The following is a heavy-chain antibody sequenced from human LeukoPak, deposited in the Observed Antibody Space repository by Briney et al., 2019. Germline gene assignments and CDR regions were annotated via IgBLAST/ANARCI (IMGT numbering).Heavy chain of an antibody. Sequence: SSETLSLTCTVSGGSISSSSYYWGWIRQPPGKGLEWIGSIYYSGSTYYNPSLKSRVTISVDTSKNQFSLKLSSVTAADTAVYYCAIQQLPNWFDPWGQGTLVTVSS. D-gene: IGHD6-13*01. J-gene: IGHJ5*02. CDR2: IYYSGST. V-gene: IGHV4-39*07. CDR3: AIQQLPNWFDP. CDR1: GGSISSSSYY.